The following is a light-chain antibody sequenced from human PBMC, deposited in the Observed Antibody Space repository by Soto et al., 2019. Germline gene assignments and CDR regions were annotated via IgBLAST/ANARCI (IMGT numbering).Light chain of an antibody. Sequence: EIQMPPSPSSLSASVVYIATITGRASQSISSYLNWYQQKPGKAPKLLIYAASSLQSGVPSRFSGSGSGTDFTLTISSLQPEDFATYYCQQSYSTPPTFGQGTKVDIK. V-gene: IGKV1-39*01. CDR3: QQSYSTPPT. CDR2: AAS. CDR1: QSISSY. J-gene: IGKJ1*01.